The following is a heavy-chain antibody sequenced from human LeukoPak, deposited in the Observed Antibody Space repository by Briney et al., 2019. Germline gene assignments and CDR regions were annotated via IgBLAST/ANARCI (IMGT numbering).Heavy chain of an antibody. Sequence: GGSLRLSCAASGFTFDTYSINWVRQAPGKGLEWVSSISGSSSYIYYADSVKGRFTISRDNAKNSLYLQMNSLRAEDTAVYYCARETYCGGDCYVQYYFDYWGQGTLVTVSS. CDR2: ISGSSSYI. CDR3: ARETYCGGDCYVQYYFDY. J-gene: IGHJ4*02. D-gene: IGHD2-21*02. V-gene: IGHV3-21*01. CDR1: GFTFDTYS.